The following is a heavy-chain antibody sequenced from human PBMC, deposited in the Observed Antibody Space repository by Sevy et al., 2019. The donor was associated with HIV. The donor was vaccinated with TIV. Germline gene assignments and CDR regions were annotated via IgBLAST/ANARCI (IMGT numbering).Heavy chain of an antibody. CDR2: IIPIFGTA. CDR1: GGTFSSYA. D-gene: IGHD3-22*01. J-gene: IGHJ3*02. Sequence: ASVKVSCKASGGTFSSYAISWVRQAPGQGLEWMGRIIPIFGTANYAQKFQGRVTITADKSTSTAYMELSSLRSEDTAVYYCARGAYYDSSGLIGAFDIWGQGTMVTVSS. V-gene: IGHV1-69*06. CDR3: ARGAYYDSSGLIGAFDI.